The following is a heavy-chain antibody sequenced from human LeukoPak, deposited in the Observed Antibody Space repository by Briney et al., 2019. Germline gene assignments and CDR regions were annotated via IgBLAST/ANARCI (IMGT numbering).Heavy chain of an antibody. Sequence: PSETLSLTCAVYGGSFSDYDWSWIRQPPGKGLEWIGEINQSGDTNCDPSLKSRVAMSIDTSKSQFSLNLRSVTAADTAVYYCARYVPVRTGTTRASFDYWGQGTLVTVSS. D-gene: IGHD1-1*01. J-gene: IGHJ4*02. V-gene: IGHV4-34*01. CDR2: INQSGDT. CDR1: GGSFSDYD. CDR3: ARYVPVRTGTTRASFDY.